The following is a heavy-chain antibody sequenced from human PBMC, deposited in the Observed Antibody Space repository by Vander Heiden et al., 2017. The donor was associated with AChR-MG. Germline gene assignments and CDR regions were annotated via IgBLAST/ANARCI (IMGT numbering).Heavy chain of an antibody. D-gene: IGHD3-10*01. CDR1: GGSISSYY. Sequence: QVQLQESGQGLGKPSATLSLTCRVSGGSISSYYRGRIREPAWKGLEWIGRIYTTGSPNYNPSLKSPVTMSVDTSQYKFSLQLNPVTAAETALYYRARGGRGFYYGEEVLDPWGQGSLVTVSS. V-gene: IGHV4-4*07. CDR3: ARGGRGFYYGEEVLDP. CDR2: IYTTGSP. J-gene: IGHJ5*02.